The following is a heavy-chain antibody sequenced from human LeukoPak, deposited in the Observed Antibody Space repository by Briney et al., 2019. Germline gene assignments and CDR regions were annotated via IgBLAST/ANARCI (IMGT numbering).Heavy chain of an antibody. CDR2: IGTAGDT. Sequence: GGSLRLSCAASGFTLSNFAMHWVRQATGKGLEWVSAIGTAGDTFYPGSVKGRFTISRENAKNSLYLQMNNLRAEDTAVYYCARQMTPHGNFDYWGQGTLVTVSS. V-gene: IGHV3-13*01. J-gene: IGHJ4*02. D-gene: IGHD1-26*01. CDR1: GFTLSNFA. CDR3: ARQMTPHGNFDY.